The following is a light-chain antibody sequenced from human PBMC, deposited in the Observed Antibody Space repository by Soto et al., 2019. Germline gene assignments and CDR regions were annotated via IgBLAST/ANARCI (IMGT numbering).Light chain of an antibody. CDR3: EQYNNWVSLT. J-gene: IGKJ5*01. CDR1: QSVRSK. V-gene: IGKV3-15*01. Sequence: EIVLTQSPASLSVSPGERATLSCRASQSVRSKVAWYQQKPGQAPSLVIDDTYIRATGIPARFSGSGCGTEFTLTISSLQPEDFAVYYCEQYNNWVSLTFGQGTRLEIK. CDR2: DTY.